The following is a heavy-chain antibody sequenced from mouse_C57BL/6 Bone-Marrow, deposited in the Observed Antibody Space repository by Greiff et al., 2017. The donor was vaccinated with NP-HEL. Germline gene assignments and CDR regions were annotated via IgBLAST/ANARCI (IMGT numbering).Heavy chain of an antibody. V-gene: IGHV5-17*01. CDR3: ASENYGSSYGFAY. J-gene: IGHJ3*01. D-gene: IGHD1-1*01. Sequence: EVQLVESGGGLVKPGGSLKLSCAASGFTFSDYGMHWVRQAPEKGLEWVAYISSGSSTIYYADTVKGRFTISRDNAKNTLFLQMTSLRSEDTAMYYCASENYGSSYGFAYWGQGTLVTVSA. CDR2: ISSGSSTI. CDR1: GFTFSDYG.